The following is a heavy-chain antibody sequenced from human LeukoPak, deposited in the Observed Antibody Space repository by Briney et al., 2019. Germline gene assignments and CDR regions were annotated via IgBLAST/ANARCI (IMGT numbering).Heavy chain of an antibody. Sequence: GGSLRLSCAASGFTFSSYGMHWVRQAPGKGLEWVAFIRYDGSNKYYADSVKGRFTISRDDSKNTLYLQMNSLRAEDTAVYYCAKGGYYGSGSYYNIDYWGQGTLVTVSS. D-gene: IGHD3-10*01. CDR1: GFTFSSYG. CDR2: IRYDGSNK. V-gene: IGHV3-30*02. CDR3: AKGGYYGSGSYYNIDY. J-gene: IGHJ4*02.